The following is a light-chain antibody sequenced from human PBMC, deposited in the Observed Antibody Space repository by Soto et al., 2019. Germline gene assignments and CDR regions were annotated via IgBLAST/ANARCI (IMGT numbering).Light chain of an antibody. J-gene: IGLJ2*01. CDR2: RSH. Sequence: QSVLTQPPSASGTPGQRVTISCYGISSNIGSDTVSWYQQLPGAAPKLLIYRSHQRPSGVPDRFSGSKSGTSASLAISGLQSGDEADYYCSAWDDTLNGPVFGGGTQLTV. CDR1: SSNIGSDT. CDR3: SAWDDTLNGPV. V-gene: IGLV1-44*01.